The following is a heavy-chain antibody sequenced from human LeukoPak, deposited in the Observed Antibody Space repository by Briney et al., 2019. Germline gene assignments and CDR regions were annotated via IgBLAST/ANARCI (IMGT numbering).Heavy chain of an antibody. V-gene: IGHV3-48*03. J-gene: IGHJ4*02. CDR2: ISSSGSTI. CDR1: GFTFSSYE. CDR3: ARAKPKNMVRGLIMRRESRYYFDY. Sequence: GGSLRLSCAASGFTFSSYEMNWVRQAPGKGLEWVSYISSSGSTIYYADSVKGRFTISRDNAKNSLYLQMNSLRAEDTAVYYCARAKPKNMVRGLIMRRESRYYFDYWGQGTLVTVSS. D-gene: IGHD3-10*01.